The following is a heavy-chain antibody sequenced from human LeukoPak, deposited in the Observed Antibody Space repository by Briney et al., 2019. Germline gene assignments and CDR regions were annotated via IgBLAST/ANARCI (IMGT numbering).Heavy chain of an antibody. D-gene: IGHD4-23*01. Sequence: PGGSLRLSCAASGFSFSSHWMHWVRQAPGKGLEWVANIKQDGSEKYYVDSVKGRFTISRDNAKNSLYLQMNSLRAEDTAVYYCARVRVTPADDHYFDYWGQGTLVTVSS. V-gene: IGHV3-7*01. J-gene: IGHJ4*02. CDR2: IKQDGSEK. CDR3: ARVRVTPADDHYFDY. CDR1: GFSFSSHW.